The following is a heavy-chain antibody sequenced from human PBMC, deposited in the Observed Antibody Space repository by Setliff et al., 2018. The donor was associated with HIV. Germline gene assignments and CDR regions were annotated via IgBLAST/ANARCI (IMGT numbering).Heavy chain of an antibody. CDR1: GGTFSSYA. CDR3: ARDGLLVAGIRFDY. D-gene: IGHD6-19*01. V-gene: IGHV1-69*05. J-gene: IGHJ4*01. CDR2: IIPAFGTA. Sequence: GGSVKVSCKTSGGTFSSYAVSWVRQAPGQGLEWMGGIIPAFGTANYAQKFQGRVTITTDESTSTAYMELSGLRSEDTAVYFCARDGLLVAGIRFDYWGQGTLVTVSS.